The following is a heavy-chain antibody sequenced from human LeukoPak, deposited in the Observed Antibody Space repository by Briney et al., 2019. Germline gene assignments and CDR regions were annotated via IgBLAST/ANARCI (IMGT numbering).Heavy chain of an antibody. D-gene: IGHD6-13*01. CDR1: GFTVSSNY. Sequence: QSGGSLRLSCAASGFTVSSNYMSWVRQAPGKGLEWVSAISGSGGSTYYADSVKGRFTISRDNSKNTLYLQMNSLRAEDTAVYYCAKDISAWGAAGTLDYWGQGTLVTVSS. J-gene: IGHJ4*02. V-gene: IGHV3-23*01. CDR2: ISGSGGST. CDR3: AKDISAWGAAGTLDY.